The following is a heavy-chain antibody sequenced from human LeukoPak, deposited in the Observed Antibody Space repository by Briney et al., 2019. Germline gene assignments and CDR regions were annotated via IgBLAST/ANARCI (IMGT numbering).Heavy chain of an antibody. V-gene: IGHV3-30-3*01. CDR3: ASDLLGIAVAGTGY. D-gene: IGHD6-19*01. CDR2: ISYDGSNK. J-gene: IGHJ4*02. CDR1: GFTFSSYA. Sequence: PGGSLRLSCAASGFTFSSYAMHWVGQAPGKGLEWVAVISYDGSNKYYADSVKGRFTISRDNSKNTLYLQMNSLRAEDTAVYYCASDLLGIAVAGTGYWGQGTLVTVSS.